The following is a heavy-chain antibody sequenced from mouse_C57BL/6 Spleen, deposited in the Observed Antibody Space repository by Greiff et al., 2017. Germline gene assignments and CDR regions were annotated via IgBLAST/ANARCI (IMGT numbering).Heavy chain of an antibody. Sequence: EVMLVESGGGLVKPGGSLKLSCAASGFTFSSYAMSWVRQTPEKRLEWVATISDGGSYTYYPDNVKGRFTISRDNAKNNLYLQMSHLKSEDTAMYYCARERALKGPNGFAYWGQGTLVTVSA. D-gene: IGHD1-3*01. J-gene: IGHJ3*01. CDR1: GFTFSSYA. CDR2: ISDGGSYT. V-gene: IGHV5-4*01. CDR3: ARERALKGPNGFAY.